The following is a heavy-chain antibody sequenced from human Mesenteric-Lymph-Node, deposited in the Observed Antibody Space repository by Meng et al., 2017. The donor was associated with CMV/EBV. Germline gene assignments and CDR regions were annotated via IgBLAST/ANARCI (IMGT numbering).Heavy chain of an antibody. CDR1: GGSISSSSFY. Sequence: SETLSLTCTVSGGSISSSSFYWGWIRQPPGKGLEWIGSIYYGGRTYYNPSLKSRVTISVDTSKNQFSLKLSSVTAADTAVYYCARGGYCSSTSCYSLDYWGQGTLVTVSS. D-gene: IGHD2-2*01. CDR3: ARGGYCSSTSCYSLDY. J-gene: IGHJ4*02. CDR2: IYYGGRT. V-gene: IGHV4-39*07.